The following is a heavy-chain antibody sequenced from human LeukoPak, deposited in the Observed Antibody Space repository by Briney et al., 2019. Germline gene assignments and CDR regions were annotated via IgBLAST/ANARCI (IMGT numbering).Heavy chain of an antibody. Sequence: SETLSLTCTVSGGSMSSYYWSWIRQPPGKGLEWIGYIYYSGSTNYHPSLKSRVTISADTSKNQFSLKLSSVTAADTAVYYCARHYYGSGSYYSNFDYWGQGTLVTVSS. CDR1: GGSMSSYY. D-gene: IGHD3-10*01. V-gene: IGHV4-59*08. CDR2: IYYSGST. CDR3: ARHYYGSGSYYSNFDY. J-gene: IGHJ4*02.